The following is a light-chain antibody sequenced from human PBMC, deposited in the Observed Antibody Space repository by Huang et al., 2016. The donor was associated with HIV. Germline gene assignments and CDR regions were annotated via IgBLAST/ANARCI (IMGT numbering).Light chain of an antibody. J-gene: IGKJ3*01. CDR1: QNISSF. CDR3: QQRFT. CDR2: GAS. V-gene: IGKV3-11*01. Sequence: EIVLTQSPATLSLSPGGRATLSCRASQNISSFLAWYQQGAGQAPRLLIYGASNRATGIPAMFSGSGSVTDFTLTINNLEPGDFAVYYCQQRFTFGPGTKVDIK.